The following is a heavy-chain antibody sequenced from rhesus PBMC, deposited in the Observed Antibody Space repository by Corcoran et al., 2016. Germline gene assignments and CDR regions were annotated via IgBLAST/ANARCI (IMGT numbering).Heavy chain of an antibody. CDR3: ARGSPDSSGLDY. CDR2: ILPLVGIT. D-gene: IGHD6-31*01. V-gene: IGHV1-198*02. J-gene: IGHJ4*01. Sequence: QVQLVQSGAEVKKPGASVKVSCKASGFTFGSYAINWVRQPPGQGPEWMGVILPLVGITNYAEKFQGRVTMTADTSTSTAYVELSSLRSEDTSVYYCARGSPDSSGLDYWGQGVLVTVSS. CDR1: GFTFGSYA.